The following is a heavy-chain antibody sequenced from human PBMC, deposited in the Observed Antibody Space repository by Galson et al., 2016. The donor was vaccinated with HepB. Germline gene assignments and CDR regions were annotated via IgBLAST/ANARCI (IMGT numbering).Heavy chain of an antibody. D-gene: IGHD6-19*01. CDR3: ARGSGWLLDR. CDR2: IDWDDDK. J-gene: IGHJ5*02. V-gene: IGHV2-70*13. Sequence: PALVKPTQTLTLTCTFSGFSLSTSGMCVSWIRQPPGKALECLALIDWDDDKYYSTSLKTRLTISKDTSKNQVVLTMTNVDPVDTGTYYCARGSGWLLDRWGQGTLVTVSS. CDR1: GFSLSTSGMC.